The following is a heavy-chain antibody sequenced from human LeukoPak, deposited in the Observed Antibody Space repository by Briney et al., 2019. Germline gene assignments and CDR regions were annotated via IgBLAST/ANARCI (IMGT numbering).Heavy chain of an antibody. D-gene: IGHD2-2*01. CDR3: ARGLNVPAALYYYYYYMDV. CDR2: LNPNSGNT. Sequence: ASVKVSCKASGYTFTSFDINWVRQATGQGLEWTGWLNPNSGNTGYAQKFQGRVTITRNTSMSTAYMELSGLRSEDTAVYYCARGLNVPAALYYYYYYMDVWGKGITVTVSS. CDR1: GYTFTSFD. V-gene: IGHV1-8*03. J-gene: IGHJ6*03.